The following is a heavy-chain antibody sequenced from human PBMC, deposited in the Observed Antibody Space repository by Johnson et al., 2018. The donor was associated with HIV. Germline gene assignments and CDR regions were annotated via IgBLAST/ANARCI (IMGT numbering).Heavy chain of an antibody. CDR3: ARGDIVVVPAATRPQDAFYI. Sequence: VQLVESGGGLVQPGGSLRLSCAASGFTFSSYWMSWVRQAPGKGLEWVANIKQDGSEKYYVDSVKGRFTISRDNAKNSLYLQMNSLRAEDTAVYYCARGDIVVVPAATRPQDAFYIWGQGTMVTVSS. CDR2: IKQDGSEK. V-gene: IGHV3-7*01. J-gene: IGHJ3*02. CDR1: GFTFSSYW. D-gene: IGHD2-2*01.